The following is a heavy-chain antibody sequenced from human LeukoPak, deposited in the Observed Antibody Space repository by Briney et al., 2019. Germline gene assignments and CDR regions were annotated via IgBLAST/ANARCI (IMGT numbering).Heavy chain of an antibody. V-gene: IGHV2-5*02. CDR3: ALTDYYDSSGPNWFDP. CDR1: GFSLSTSGVV. J-gene: IGHJ5*02. D-gene: IGHD3-22*01. CDR2: IYWDDDK. Sequence: ESGPTLVKPTQTLTLTCTFSGFSLSTSGVVLGWILHPPGKALDWLALIYWDDDKRYSPSLKSRLTITKDTSKNQVVLTMTNMDPVDTATYYCALTDYYDSSGPNWFDPWGQGTLVTVSS.